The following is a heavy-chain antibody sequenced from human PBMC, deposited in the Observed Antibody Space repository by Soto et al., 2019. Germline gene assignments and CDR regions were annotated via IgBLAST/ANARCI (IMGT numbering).Heavy chain of an antibody. J-gene: IGHJ4*02. Sequence: PSDTLSLTCSVSVDSINSDKYYWGWIRQPPGKGLEWIGSIYPSGNTYYNPSLKCRVTISVDTSKSHLSLKLSSVTAADTAVYYCAGQSYESCGYYYAYWGQGTLVTVSS. CDR1: VDSINSDKYY. CDR2: IYPSGNT. D-gene: IGHD3-22*01. CDR3: AGQSYESCGYYYAY. V-gene: IGHV4-39*01.